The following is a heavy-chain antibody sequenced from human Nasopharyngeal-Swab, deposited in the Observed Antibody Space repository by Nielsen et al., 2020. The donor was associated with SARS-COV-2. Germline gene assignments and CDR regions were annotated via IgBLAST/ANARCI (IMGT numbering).Heavy chain of an antibody. D-gene: IGHD2-15*01. CDR3: ARDRGYCSGGSCYLDDS. V-gene: IGHV1-46*01. Sequence: ASVKVSCKASGYTFTSYGTSWVRQAPGQGLEWMGIINPSGGSTTYAQRFEGRVTMTRDTSTSTVYMELSSLRSEDTAVYYCARDRGYCSGGSCYLDDSWGQGTLVTVSS. CDR2: INPSGGST. CDR1: GYTFTSYG. J-gene: IGHJ4*02.